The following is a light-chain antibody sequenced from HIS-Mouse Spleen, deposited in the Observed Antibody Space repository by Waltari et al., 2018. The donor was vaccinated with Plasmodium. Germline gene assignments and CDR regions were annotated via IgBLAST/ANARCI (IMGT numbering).Light chain of an antibody. CDR1: QSVSSN. V-gene: IGKV3-15*01. J-gene: IGKJ2*01. CDR2: GAS. Sequence: EIVMTQSPATLSVSPGERATLSCRASQSVSSNLAWYQQKPGQAPRLLIYGASTRATGSPARFSGSGSGTEFTLTISSLQSEDFAVYYCQQYNNPRTTFGQGTKLEIK. CDR3: QQYNNPRTT.